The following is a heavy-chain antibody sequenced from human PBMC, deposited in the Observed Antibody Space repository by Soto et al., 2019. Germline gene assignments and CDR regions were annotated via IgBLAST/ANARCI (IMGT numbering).Heavy chain of an antibody. CDR2: IYYSGST. CDR1: GVSISSGGYY. J-gene: IGHJ3*02. D-gene: IGHD3-22*01. CDR3: ARDVGKYDSQVAFDI. Sequence: QVQLQESGPGLVKPSQTLSLTCTVSGVSISSGGYYWNWIRQHPGKGLEWIGYIYYSGSTYYNPSLKIRVTISVDTSKNQFSLKVTSVTAADTAVYYCARDVGKYDSQVAFDIWGQGTMVTVSS. V-gene: IGHV4-31*03.